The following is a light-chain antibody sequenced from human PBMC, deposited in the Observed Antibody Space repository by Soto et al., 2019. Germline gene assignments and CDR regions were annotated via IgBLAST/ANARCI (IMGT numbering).Light chain of an antibody. V-gene: IGLV2-14*03. CDR1: SSDVGRYNY. CDR3: SSYTSSSTRV. Sequence: QSALTQPASVSGSPGQSITISCTGTSSDVGRYNYVSWYQHHPGKAPKLMIYDVSNRPSGVSNRFSGSKSANTASLTISGLQAEDEADYYCSSYTSSSTRVFGTGTKLTVL. CDR2: DVS. J-gene: IGLJ1*01.